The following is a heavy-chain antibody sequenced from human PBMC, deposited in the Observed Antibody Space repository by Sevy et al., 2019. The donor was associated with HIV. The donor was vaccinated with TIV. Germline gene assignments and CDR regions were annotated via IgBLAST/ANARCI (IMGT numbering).Heavy chain of an antibody. J-gene: IGHJ3*02. D-gene: IGHD3-22*01. CDR3: ARLSVYYYDSSGYYTTGHAFDI. Sequence: GGSLRLSCAASGFRVSNSYMSWVRQAPGKGLQWVSANYSGDSTYYTDSVKGRFTMSRDNSKNTLYLQMNSLRAEDTAVYYCARLSVYYYDSSGYYTTGHAFDIWGQGTMVTVSS. CDR2: NYSGDST. V-gene: IGHV3-53*01. CDR1: GFRVSNSY.